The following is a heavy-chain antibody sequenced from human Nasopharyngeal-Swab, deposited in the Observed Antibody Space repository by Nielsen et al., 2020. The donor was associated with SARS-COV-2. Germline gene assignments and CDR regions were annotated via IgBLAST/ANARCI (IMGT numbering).Heavy chain of an antibody. CDR2: INHSGST. Sequence: SETLSLTCTVSGGSISSYYWSWIRQPPGKGLEWIGEINHSGSTNYNPSLKSRVTISVDTSKNQFSLKLSPVTAADTAVYYCARGRNGGPEGYWGQGTLVTVSS. V-gene: IGHV4-34*01. CDR3: ARGRNGGPEGY. D-gene: IGHD4-23*01. J-gene: IGHJ4*02. CDR1: GGSISSYY.